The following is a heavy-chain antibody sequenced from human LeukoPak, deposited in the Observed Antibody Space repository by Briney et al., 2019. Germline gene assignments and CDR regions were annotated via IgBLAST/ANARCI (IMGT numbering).Heavy chain of an antibody. V-gene: IGHV3-30*12. Sequence: GGSLRLSCAASGFIFSDFGLHWVRQAPGKGLEWVAFISLDGSEEFYTDSVKGRFTVSRDIAKNTVYLEMNDLRAEDTALYYCAREIGYYFDSDDSRLRGRLDVWGKGTSVTVSS. J-gene: IGHJ6*04. CDR2: ISLDGSEE. CDR1: GFIFSDFG. CDR3: AREIGYYFDSDDSRLRGRLDV. D-gene: IGHD3-22*01.